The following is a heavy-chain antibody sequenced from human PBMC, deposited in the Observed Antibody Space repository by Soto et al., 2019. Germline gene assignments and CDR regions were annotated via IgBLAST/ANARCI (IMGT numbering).Heavy chain of an antibody. Sequence: QVQLQQWGAGLLKPSETLSLTCAVYGGSFSGYYWSWIRQPPGKGLEWIGEINHSGSTNYNPSLKSRVNRSVDTSKYQFALKLSSVSAADTAVYYCARSPMVRGIRSGDDWGQGTLVTVSS. CDR2: INHSGST. J-gene: IGHJ4*02. CDR1: GGSFSGYY. D-gene: IGHD3-10*01. V-gene: IGHV4-34*01. CDR3: ARSPMVRGIRSGDD.